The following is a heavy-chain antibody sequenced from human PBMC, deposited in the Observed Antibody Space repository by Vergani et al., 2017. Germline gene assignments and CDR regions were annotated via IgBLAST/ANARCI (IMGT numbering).Heavy chain of an antibody. CDR1: GYSISIGYY. Sequence: QVQLQESGPGLVKPSETLSLTCTVSGYSISIGYYWGWIRPPPGKWLEWIGSIYHSGSTYYNPSLKSRGTISVDTSKNQFSLKLSSVTAADTAVYYCARDPTVTKYYYYGMDVWGQGTTVTVSS. V-gene: IGHV4-38-2*02. J-gene: IGHJ6*02. CDR2: IYHSGST. CDR3: ARDPTVTKYYYYGMDV. D-gene: IGHD4-17*01.